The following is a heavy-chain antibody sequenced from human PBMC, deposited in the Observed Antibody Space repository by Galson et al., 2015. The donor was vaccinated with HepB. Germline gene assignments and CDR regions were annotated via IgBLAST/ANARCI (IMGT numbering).Heavy chain of an antibody. D-gene: IGHD4-11*01. CDR1: GYTFTSYD. Sequence: SVKVSCKASGYTFTSYDINWVRQATGQGLEWMGWMNPNSGNTGYAQKFQGRVTMTRNTSISTAYMELSSLRSEDTAVYYCARGSVYSNSYGMDVWGQGTTVTVSS. CDR3: ARGSVYSNSYGMDV. V-gene: IGHV1-8*01. J-gene: IGHJ6*02. CDR2: MNPNSGNT.